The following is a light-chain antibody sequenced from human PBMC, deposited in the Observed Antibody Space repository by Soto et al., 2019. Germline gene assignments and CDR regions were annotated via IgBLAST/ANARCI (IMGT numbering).Light chain of an antibody. Sequence: QSVLTQPPSVSGAPGQRVTISCTGSSSNIGAGYDVHWYQQLPGTAPKRLTHGNSNRPSGVPDRFSGSKSGTSASLAITGLQAGDEADYYCQSYDSSLSGSVFGGGTKLTVL. V-gene: IGLV1-40*01. CDR3: QSYDSSLSGSV. CDR2: GNS. J-gene: IGLJ3*02. CDR1: SSNIGAGYD.